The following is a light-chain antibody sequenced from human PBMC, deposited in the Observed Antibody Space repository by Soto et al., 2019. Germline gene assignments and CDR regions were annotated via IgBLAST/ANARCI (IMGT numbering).Light chain of an antibody. CDR2: DAS. Sequence: EIVLTQSPATLSLSPGERATLSCRASQSVSSYLAWYQQKPGQAPRLLIYDASNRATGIPARFSGSCSGTDFTLTISSLEPEDFAVYYCQQRSNWLTFGGATKVEIK. CDR3: QQRSNWLT. CDR1: QSVSSY. V-gene: IGKV3-11*01. J-gene: IGKJ4*01.